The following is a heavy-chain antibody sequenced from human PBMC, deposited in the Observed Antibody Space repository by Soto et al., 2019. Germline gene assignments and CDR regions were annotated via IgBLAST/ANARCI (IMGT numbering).Heavy chain of an antibody. CDR1: GYSISSGYY. D-gene: IGHD3-10*01. V-gene: IGHV4-38-2*01. J-gene: IGHJ6*02. Sequence: SETLSLTXAVSGYSISSGYYWGWIRQPPGKGLEWIGSIYHSGSTYYNPSLKSRVTISVDTSKNQFSLKLSSVTAADTAVYYCATSRKYYYGSGSYDYYYYGMDVWGQGTTVTVSS. CDR3: ATSRKYYYGSGSYDYYYYGMDV. CDR2: IYHSGST.